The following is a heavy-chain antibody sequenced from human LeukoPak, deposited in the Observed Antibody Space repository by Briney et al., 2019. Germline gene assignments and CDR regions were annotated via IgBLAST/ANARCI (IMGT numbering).Heavy chain of an antibody. J-gene: IGHJ4*02. CDR3: AKDEDYYDSSGYPFNY. D-gene: IGHD3-22*01. Sequence: GGSLRLSCAASGFTFSSYAMSWVRQAPGKGLEWVSAISGSGGSTYYADSVKGRFTISRDNSKNTLYLQMNSLRAEDTAVYYCAKDEDYYDSSGYPFNYWGQGTLVTVSS. CDR2: ISGSGGST. V-gene: IGHV3-23*01. CDR1: GFTFSSYA.